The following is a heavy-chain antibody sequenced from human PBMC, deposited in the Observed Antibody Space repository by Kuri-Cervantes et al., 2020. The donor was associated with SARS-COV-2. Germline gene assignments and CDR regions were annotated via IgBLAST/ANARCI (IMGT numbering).Heavy chain of an antibody. CDR3: AKVVILWWDNDAFDI. J-gene: IGHJ3*02. CDR2: ISYDGSNK. Sequence: GESLKISCAASGFTFSSYGMHWVRQAPGKGLEWVAVISYDGSNKYYADSVEGRFTISRDNSKNTLYLQMNSLGAEDTAVYYCAKVVILWWDNDAFDIWGQGTMVTVSS. D-gene: IGHD2-21*01. CDR1: GFTFSSYG. V-gene: IGHV3-30*18.